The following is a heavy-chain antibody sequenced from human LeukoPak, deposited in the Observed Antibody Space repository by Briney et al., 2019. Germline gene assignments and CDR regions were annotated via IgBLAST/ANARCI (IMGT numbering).Heavy chain of an antibody. CDR2: INHSGST. D-gene: IGHD5-12*01. CDR1: GGSFSGYY. CDR3: ARFGGYDSPNWFDP. J-gene: IGHJ5*02. V-gene: IGHV4-34*01. Sequence: SETLSLTCAVYGGSFSGYYWSWIRQPPGKGLEWIGEINHSGSTNYNPSLKSRVTISVDTSKNQFSLKLRSVTAADTAVYYCARFGGYDSPNWFDPWGQGTLVSVSS.